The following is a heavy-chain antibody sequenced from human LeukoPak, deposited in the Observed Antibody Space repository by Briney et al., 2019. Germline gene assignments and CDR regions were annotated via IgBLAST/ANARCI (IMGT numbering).Heavy chain of an antibody. Sequence: PGRSLRLSCAASGFTFSSYGMHWVRQAPGKGLEWVAVISYDGSNKYYADSVKGRFTISRDNSKNTLYLQMNSLRAEDTAVYYCAKDGGEMATISAWGQGTLVTVSS. V-gene: IGHV3-30*18. CDR3: AKDGGEMATISA. CDR1: GFTFSSYG. D-gene: IGHD5-24*01. CDR2: ISYDGSNK. J-gene: IGHJ4*02.